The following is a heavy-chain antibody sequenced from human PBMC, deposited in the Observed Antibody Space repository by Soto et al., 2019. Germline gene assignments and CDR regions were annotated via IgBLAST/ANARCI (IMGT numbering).Heavy chain of an antibody. D-gene: IGHD3-3*01. CDR1: GGSISSSSYY. J-gene: IGHJ4*02. CDR3: ARGWGGRITIFGVVTSAAGFDY. CDR2: INHSGST. Sequence: SETLSLTCTVSGGSISSSSYYWGWIRQPPGKGLEWIGEINHSGSTNYKPSLKSRVTISVDTSKNQFYLKLSSVTAADTAVYYCARGWGGRITIFGVVTSAAGFDYWGQGTLVTVS. V-gene: IGHV4-39*07.